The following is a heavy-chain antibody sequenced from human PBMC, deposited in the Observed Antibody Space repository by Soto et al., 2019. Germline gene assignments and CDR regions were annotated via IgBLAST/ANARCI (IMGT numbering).Heavy chain of an antibody. D-gene: IGHD3-3*01. CDR1: GGSVNGYY. J-gene: IGHJ5*02. CDR2: INHTGGT. Sequence: QVHLQPWGAGLLKPSETLSLTCAVYGGSVNGYYWNWIRQPPGKGLEWIGEINHTGGTHYNPPLKSRVTMSVDTSKNQFSLRLSSVTAADTAIYYCATRITVFGLLIPPFDPWGQGTQVTVSS. V-gene: IGHV4-34*02. CDR3: ATRITVFGLLIPPFDP.